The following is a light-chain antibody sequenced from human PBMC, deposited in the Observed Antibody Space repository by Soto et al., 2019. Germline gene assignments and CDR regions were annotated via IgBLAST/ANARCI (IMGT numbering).Light chain of an antibody. J-gene: IGKJ4*01. Sequence: ETVLTQSPATLSLSPGERATLSCRASQSVSSYLAWYQWKPGQAPRLLIYDASNRATGIPARFSGSGSGTDLNLTISSLEPEDFEVYFCKQRSDWTLTFGGGTKVEIK. CDR3: KQRSDWTLT. CDR2: DAS. CDR1: QSVSSY. V-gene: IGKV3-11*01.